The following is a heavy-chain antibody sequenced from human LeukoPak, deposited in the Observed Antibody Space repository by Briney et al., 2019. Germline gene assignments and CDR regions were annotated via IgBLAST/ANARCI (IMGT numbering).Heavy chain of an antibody. V-gene: IGHV3-53*01. D-gene: IGHD3-22*01. Sequence: GGSLRLSCAASGFSISTKYMSWVRQAPGKGLEWVSVVYSDDTTRYADSVEGRFTIFRDNSKDTLYLHMNSLRAEDTAVYYCAGDTSNYYDATGYYYGYYYMDVWGKGTTVTVSS. CDR3: AGDTSNYYDATGYYYGYYYMDV. CDR1: GFSISTKY. CDR2: VYSDDTT. J-gene: IGHJ6*03.